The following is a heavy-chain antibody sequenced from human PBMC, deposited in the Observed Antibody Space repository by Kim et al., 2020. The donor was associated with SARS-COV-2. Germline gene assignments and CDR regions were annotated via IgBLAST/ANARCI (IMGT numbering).Heavy chain of an antibody. J-gene: IGHJ4*02. D-gene: IGHD1-7*01. Sequence: YADAWKGRFTNSRANSNSSVFLQMNSLGGEDTAVYYCAKGGSGNYDAFDSWGQGTLVTVSS. V-gene: IGHV3-33*03. CDR3: AKGGSGNYDAFDS.